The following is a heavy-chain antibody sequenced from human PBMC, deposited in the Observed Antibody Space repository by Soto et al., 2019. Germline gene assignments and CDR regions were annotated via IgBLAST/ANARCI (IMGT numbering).Heavy chain of an antibody. CDR3: AKGSLSVLVPAADY. CDR1: GFTFNNYA. V-gene: IGHV3-23*01. J-gene: IGHJ4*02. CDR2: ISGSGGST. Sequence: GSLRLSCAASGFTFNNYAMNWVRQAPGKRLEWVSAISGSGGSTYSADSVKGRFTISRDNSKNTLYLQMNSLRVEDTAVYYCAKGSLSVLVPAADYWGQGTLVTVSS. D-gene: IGHD2-2*01.